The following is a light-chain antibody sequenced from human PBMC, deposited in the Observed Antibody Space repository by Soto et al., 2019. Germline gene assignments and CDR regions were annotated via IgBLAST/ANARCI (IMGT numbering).Light chain of an antibody. CDR1: SNDIGVYNY. V-gene: IGLV2-14*01. CDR2: EVS. CDR3: TSFTTTSIWV. Sequence: QSALTQPASVSGSPGQSITISCTGTSNDIGVYNYVSWYQQHPGKAPKLMICEVSNRPSGVSSRFSGSKSGNTASLTISGLRAEDEADYYCTSFTTTSIWVFGGGTKLTVL. J-gene: IGLJ3*02.